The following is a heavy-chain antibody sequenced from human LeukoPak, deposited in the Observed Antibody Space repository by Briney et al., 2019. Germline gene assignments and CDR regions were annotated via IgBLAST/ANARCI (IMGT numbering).Heavy chain of an antibody. Sequence: PGGSLRLSCVASRFTFSTYRIHWLPHGPGKGLVWVSLISADGTTTTYADSVKGRFTVSRDNAKNTLYLQMNSLRAEDAAVYYCARGLAGAYRIMDVWGQGTTVTVS. CDR1: RFTFSTYR. D-gene: IGHD6-19*01. CDR3: ARGLAGAYRIMDV. CDR2: ISADGTTT. J-gene: IGHJ6*02. V-gene: IGHV3-74*01.